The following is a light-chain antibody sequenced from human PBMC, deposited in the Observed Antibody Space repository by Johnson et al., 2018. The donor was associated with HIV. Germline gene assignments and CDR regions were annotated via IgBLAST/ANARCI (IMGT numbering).Light chain of an antibody. CDR2: DNN. Sequence: QSVLTQPPSVSAAPGQKVTISCSGSSSNIGNNYVSWYQQLPGTAPKLLIYDNNKRPSGIPDRFSGSKSGTSATLGITGLQTGDEADYYCGTWDSSLSAGPYVCGTGTKVTFL. J-gene: IGLJ1*01. V-gene: IGLV1-51*01. CDR1: SSNIGNNY. CDR3: GTWDSSLSAGPYV.